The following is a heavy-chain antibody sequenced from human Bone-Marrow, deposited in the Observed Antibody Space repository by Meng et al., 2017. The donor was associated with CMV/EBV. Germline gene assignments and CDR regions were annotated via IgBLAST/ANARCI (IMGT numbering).Heavy chain of an antibody. Sequence: FSTSGISWVRQAPGQGLEWMGWISAYNDNTNYAQKLQGRVTMTTDTSTSTAYMELRSLRSDDTAVYYCARWTNYFDSSGLEYNWFDPWGQGTLVTVSS. CDR1: FSTSG. J-gene: IGHJ5*02. CDR2: ISAYNDNT. D-gene: IGHD3-22*01. CDR3: ARWTNYFDSSGLEYNWFDP. V-gene: IGHV1-18*01.